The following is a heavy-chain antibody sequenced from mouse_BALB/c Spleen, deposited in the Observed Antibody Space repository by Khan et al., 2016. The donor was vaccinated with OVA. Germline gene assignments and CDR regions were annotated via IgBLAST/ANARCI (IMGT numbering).Heavy chain of an antibody. CDR3: ARYASTPYYAMDY. CDR1: GYTFTNYL. Sequence: VQLQQSGPELVKPGASVKMSCKTSGYTFTNYLMHWVKQKPGQGLEWIGYINPYNDGTKYNEKFRGKATLTSDKSSSTAYMELSSLTSEDSAVCYCARYASTPYYAMDYWGQGTSVTVSS. D-gene: IGHD1-1*01. J-gene: IGHJ4*01. V-gene: IGHV1S136*01. CDR2: INPYNDGT.